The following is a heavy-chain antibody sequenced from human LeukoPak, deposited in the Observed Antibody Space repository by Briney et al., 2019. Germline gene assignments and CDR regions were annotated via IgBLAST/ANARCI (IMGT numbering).Heavy chain of an antibody. J-gene: IGHJ4*02. V-gene: IGHV4-39*01. CDR3: ASITKWGQTVPFDY. CDR2: IYYST. D-gene: IGHD1-26*01. CDR1: GGSISSSTYY. Sequence: SETLSLTCTVSGGSISSSTYYWGWIRQPPGKGLEWIGHIYYSTYYNPSLKSRVTISVHTSKNQFSLRLSSVTAADTAAYYCASITKWGQTVPFDYWGQGTLVTVSS.